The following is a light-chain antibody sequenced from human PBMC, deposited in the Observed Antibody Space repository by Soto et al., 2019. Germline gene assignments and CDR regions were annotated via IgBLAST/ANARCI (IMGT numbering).Light chain of an antibody. CDR2: LGS. CDR3: MQAVQAPYT. Sequence: DIVMTQSPLSLPVTPGEPASISCRSSQSLLHSNGYTYLDWYLQKPGQSPQVLIYLGSNRASGVPDMFSGSGSGTDFTLKISRVEAEDVGVYYCMQAVQAPYTFGQGTKLEIK. V-gene: IGKV2-28*01. J-gene: IGKJ2*01. CDR1: QSLLHSNGYTY.